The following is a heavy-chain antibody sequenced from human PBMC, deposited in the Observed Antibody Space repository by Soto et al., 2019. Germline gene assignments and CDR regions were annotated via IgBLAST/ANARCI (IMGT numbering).Heavy chain of an antibody. CDR3: ARVLDYGDYFGVKAYYYYYGMDV. D-gene: IGHD4-17*01. CDR2: IWYDGSNK. CDR1: GFTFSSYG. Sequence: HPGGSLRLSCAASGFTFSSYGMHWVRQAPGKGLEWVAVIWYDGSNKYYADSVKGRFTISRDNSKNTLYLQMNSLRAEDTAVYYCARVLDYGDYFGVKAYYYYYGMDVWGQGTTVTVSS. V-gene: IGHV3-33*01. J-gene: IGHJ6*02.